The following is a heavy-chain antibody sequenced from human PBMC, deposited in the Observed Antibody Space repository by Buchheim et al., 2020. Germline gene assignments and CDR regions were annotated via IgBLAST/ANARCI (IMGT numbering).Heavy chain of an antibody. CDR3: ARDTSVSANYYFDY. Sequence: QVQLVESGGGVVQPGRSLRLSCAASGFTFSNYGMHWVRQAPGKGLEWVVVISYDGSNKYYADSVKGRFTISRDNSKNTLNLQMNSLRAEDTAVYYCARDTSVSANYYFDYWGQGSL. D-gene: IGHD5/OR15-5a*01. CDR1: GFTFSNYG. V-gene: IGHV3-30*03. J-gene: IGHJ4*02. CDR2: ISYDGSNK.